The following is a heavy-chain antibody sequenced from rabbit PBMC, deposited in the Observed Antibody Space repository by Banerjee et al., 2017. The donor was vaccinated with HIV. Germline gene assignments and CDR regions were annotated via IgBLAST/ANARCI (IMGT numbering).Heavy chain of an antibody. V-gene: IGHV1S45*01. CDR3: ARGLSSHAGYGYGRSFGL. CDR1: GFSFSGSYW. D-gene: IGHD6-1*01. CDR2: IGTGSSGST. Sequence: QEQLEESGGDLVKPEGSLTLTCTVSGFSFSGSYWMSWVRQAPGKGLEWIGCIGTGSSGSTYYASWAKGRFTISEPSSTTVTLQMTSLTVADTATYFCARGLSSHAGYGYGRSFGLWGPGTLVTVS. J-gene: IGHJ6*01.